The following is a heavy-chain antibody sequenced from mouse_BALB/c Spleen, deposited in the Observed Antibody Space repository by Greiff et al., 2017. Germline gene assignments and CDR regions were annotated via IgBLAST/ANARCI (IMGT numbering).Heavy chain of an antibody. CDR1: GYTFTDYA. CDR3: ARHEDGRYFDV. J-gene: IGHJ1*01. Sequence: QVQLKESGAELVRPGVSVKISCKGSGYTFTDYAMHWVKQSHAKSLEWIGVISTYYGDASYNQKFKGKATMTVDKSSSTAYMELSRLTSEDSAVYFCARHEDGRYFDVWGAGTTVTVSS. V-gene: IGHV1S137*01. CDR2: ISTYYGDA. D-gene: IGHD2-3*01.